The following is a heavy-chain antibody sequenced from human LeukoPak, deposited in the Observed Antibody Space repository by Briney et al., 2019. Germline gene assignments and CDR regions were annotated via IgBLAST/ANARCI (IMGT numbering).Heavy chain of an antibody. Sequence: GSLRLSCAASGFTFSSYGMHWVRQAPGKGLEWVAVIWYDGSNKYYADSVKGRFTISRDNSKNTLYLQMNSLRAEDTAVYYCARDGTSAAHEDYYYGMDVWGQGTTVTVSS. CDR3: ARDGTSAAHEDYYYGMDV. CDR1: GFTFSSYG. V-gene: IGHV3-33*01. D-gene: IGHD6-13*01. CDR2: IWYDGSNK. J-gene: IGHJ6*02.